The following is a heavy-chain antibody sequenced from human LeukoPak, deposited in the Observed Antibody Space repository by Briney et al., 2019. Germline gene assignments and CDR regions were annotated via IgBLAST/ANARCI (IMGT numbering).Heavy chain of an antibody. CDR2: IYYSGST. CDR3: AAGSESYDSRGYSYYFDY. D-gene: IGHD3-22*01. V-gene: IGHV4-59*01. Sequence: SETLSLTCTVSGGSISNKYWSWIRQPPGKGLEWIGYIYYSGSTNYNPSLKSRVTISVDTSKNQFSLELSSVTAADTAVYYCAAGSESYDSRGYSYYFDYWGQGTLVTVSS. CDR1: GGSISNKY. J-gene: IGHJ4*02.